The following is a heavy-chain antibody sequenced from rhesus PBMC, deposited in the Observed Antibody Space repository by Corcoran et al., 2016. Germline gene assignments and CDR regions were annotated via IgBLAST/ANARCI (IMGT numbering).Heavy chain of an antibody. Sequence: QLQLQESGPGLVKPSETLSLTCAVSGDSISGYWGSWSRQPPGKGLEWIGRIDSSGSTDYNPSLKSRVTISRDTSKNQFSLKLSSVTAADMAVYYCARASKIRIDYWGQGVLVTVSS. V-gene: IGHV4-160*01. D-gene: IGHD2-21*01. CDR1: GDSISGYW. CDR2: IDSSGST. CDR3: ARASKIRIDY. J-gene: IGHJ4*01.